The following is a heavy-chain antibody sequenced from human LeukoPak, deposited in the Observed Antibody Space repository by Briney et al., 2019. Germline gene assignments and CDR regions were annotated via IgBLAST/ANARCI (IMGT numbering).Heavy chain of an antibody. D-gene: IGHD3-22*01. J-gene: IGHJ5*02. Sequence: GGSLRLSCAASGFTFSNYWMHWVRQAPGKGLVWVSRINSDGINTSYADSVRGRFTISRDNAKNTLNLQMNSLRAEDTAVYYCARDLGQYYDTSDNWFDPWGQGTLVTVSS. CDR2: INSDGINT. CDR3: ARDLGQYYDTSDNWFDP. V-gene: IGHV3-74*01. CDR1: GFTFSNYW.